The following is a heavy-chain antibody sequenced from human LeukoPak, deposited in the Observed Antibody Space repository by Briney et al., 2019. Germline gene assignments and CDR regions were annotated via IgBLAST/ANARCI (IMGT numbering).Heavy chain of an antibody. J-gene: IGHJ4*02. Sequence: PGGSLRLSCAASGFTFSSYGMHWIRQAPGKGLEWVAVIWYDGSNKYYADSVKGRFTISRDNSKNTLYLQMNSLRAEDTAVYYCARDGSSWYQLNYFDYWGQGTLVTVSS. CDR3: ARDGSSWYQLNYFDY. V-gene: IGHV3-33*01. D-gene: IGHD6-13*01. CDR2: IWYDGSNK. CDR1: GFTFSSYG.